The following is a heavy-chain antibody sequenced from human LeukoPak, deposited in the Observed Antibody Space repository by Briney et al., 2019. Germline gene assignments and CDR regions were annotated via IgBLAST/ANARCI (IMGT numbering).Heavy chain of an antibody. CDR3: ARQYYYDSSGYPLDY. Sequence: PSETLSLTCTVSGGSISSRSYYWGWIRQPPGKGLEWIGSIYYSGSTYYNPSLKSRVSISVDTSKKQFSLKLNSVTAAGTAVYYCARQYYYDSSGYPLDYWGQGTLVTVSS. D-gene: IGHD3-22*01. CDR2: IYYSGST. J-gene: IGHJ4*02. CDR1: GGSISSRSYY. V-gene: IGHV4-39*01.